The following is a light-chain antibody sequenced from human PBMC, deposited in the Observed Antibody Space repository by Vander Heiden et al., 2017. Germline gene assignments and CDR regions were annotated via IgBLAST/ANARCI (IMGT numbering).Light chain of an antibody. J-gene: IGKJ2*02. CDR1: QSLVSGDGHTY. V-gene: IGKV2-30*01. Sequence: VVLTQPPLSLPVTHGQPASISSGPSQSLVSGDGHTYLNWFHQRPGQSPRRLVYRVSIRDSGVPDRFSGSGSGNDFTLKISRVEAEDIGLYYCMQHTHWPRTFGQGTKLEI. CDR3: MQHTHWPRT. CDR2: RVS.